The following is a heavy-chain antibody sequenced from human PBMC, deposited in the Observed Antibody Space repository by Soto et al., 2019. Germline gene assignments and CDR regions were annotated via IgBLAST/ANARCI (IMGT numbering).Heavy chain of an antibody. J-gene: IGHJ4*02. Sequence: QVQLVQSGAEVKKPGASVKVSCKASGYTFASYAISWMRQAPGQGLEWMGWISAYNGNTNYAQKLQGRVTTTPDTSTRTAYLALRSLGSDDTAVYDSARDPPPPDYWGQGTLVNVSS. CDR2: ISAYNGNT. CDR1: GYTFASYA. V-gene: IGHV1-18*01. CDR3: ARDPPPPDY.